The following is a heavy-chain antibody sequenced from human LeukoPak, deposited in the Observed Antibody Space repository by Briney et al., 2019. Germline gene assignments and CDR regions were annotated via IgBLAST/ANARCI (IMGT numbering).Heavy chain of an antibody. CDR3: ARAGDIVVVVAATGEYFQH. Sequence: GGSLRLSCAASGFTFSSYSMNWVRQAPGKGLEWVSSISSSSSYIYYADSVKGRFTISRDNAKNSLYLQMNSLRAEDTAVYYCARAGDIVVVVAATGEYFQHWGQGTLVTVSS. J-gene: IGHJ1*01. CDR1: GFTFSSYS. D-gene: IGHD2-15*01. CDR2: ISSSSSYI. V-gene: IGHV3-21*01.